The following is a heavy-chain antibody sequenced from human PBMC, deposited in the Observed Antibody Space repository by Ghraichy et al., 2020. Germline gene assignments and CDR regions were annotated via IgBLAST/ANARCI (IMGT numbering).Heavy chain of an antibody. CDR3: TTVGGAVGDQGGFGY. Sequence: GGSLRLSCAASGFIFNKVWLSWVRQAPGKGLEWVGRIKSENDNGAADYAAAVKDRFTISRDDSQTTLYLQMNSLKTEDTAVYYCTTVGGAVGDQGGFGYWGRGTLVSVSA. D-gene: IGHD6-19*01. V-gene: IGHV3-15*01. J-gene: IGHJ4*02. CDR2: IKSENDNGAA. CDR1: GFIFNKVW.